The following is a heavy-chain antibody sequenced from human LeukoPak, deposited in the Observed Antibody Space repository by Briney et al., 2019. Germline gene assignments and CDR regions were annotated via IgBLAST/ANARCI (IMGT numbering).Heavy chain of an antibody. Sequence: GGSRRLSCAASVFTFSSYSMNWVRQAPGKGLEWISYITSSSSSIHYADSVKGRFTVSRDNAKNSVYLQMNSLRDEDTAVYYCARHYYGSGSVDYWGQGTLVTVSS. CDR2: ITSSSSSI. J-gene: IGHJ4*02. D-gene: IGHD3-10*01. CDR3: ARHYYGSGSVDY. V-gene: IGHV3-48*02. CDR1: VFTFSSYS.